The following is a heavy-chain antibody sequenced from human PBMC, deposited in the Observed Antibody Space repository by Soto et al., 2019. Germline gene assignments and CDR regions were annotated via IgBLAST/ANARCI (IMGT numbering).Heavy chain of an antibody. CDR3: ARSTGTTFYLDY. Sequence: SETLSLTCTVSGGSISSGDYYWSWIRQPPGKGLEWIGYIYYSGSTYYNPSLKSRVTISVDTSKNQFSLKLSSVTAADTAVYYCARSTGTTFYLDYWGQGILVTVYS. D-gene: IGHD1-7*01. J-gene: IGHJ4*02. V-gene: IGHV4-30-4*01. CDR1: GGSISSGDYY. CDR2: IYYSGST.